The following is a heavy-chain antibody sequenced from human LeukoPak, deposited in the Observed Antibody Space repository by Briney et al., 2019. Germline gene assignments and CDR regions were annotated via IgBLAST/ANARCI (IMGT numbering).Heavy chain of an antibody. Sequence: SETLSLTCTVSGGSISSYYWSWIRQPPGKGLEWIGYIYYSGSTNYNPSLKSRVTISVDTSKNQFSLKLSSVTAADTAVYYCARAKSRAAAGIGAGSYYFVYWGQGALVTVSS. J-gene: IGHJ4*02. CDR2: IYYSGST. CDR3: ARAKSRAAAGIGAGSYYFVY. D-gene: IGHD6-13*01. CDR1: GGSISSYY. V-gene: IGHV4-59*01.